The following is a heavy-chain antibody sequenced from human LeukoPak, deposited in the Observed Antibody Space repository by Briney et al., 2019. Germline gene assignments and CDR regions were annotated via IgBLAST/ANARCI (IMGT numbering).Heavy chain of an antibody. J-gene: IGHJ4*02. V-gene: IGHV3-7*01. CDR3: ARDTRVLRYFDWLLSPADY. Sequence: ETLSLTCAVSGGSISSSNWWSWVRQAPGKGLEWVANIKQDGSEKYYVDSVKGRFTISRDNAKNSLYLQMNSLRAEDTAVYYCARDTRVLRYFDWLLSPADYWGQGTLVTVSS. D-gene: IGHD3-9*01. CDR2: IKQDGSEK. CDR1: GGSISSSNW.